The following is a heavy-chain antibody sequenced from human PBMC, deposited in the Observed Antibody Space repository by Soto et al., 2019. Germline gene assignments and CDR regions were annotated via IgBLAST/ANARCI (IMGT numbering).Heavy chain of an antibody. CDR2: ISYSGST. CDR1: GGSISSYY. D-gene: IGHD4-17*01. V-gene: IGHV4-59*01. J-gene: IGHJ4*02. Sequence: SETLSLTCTVSGGSISSYYWIWIRQPPGEGLEWIGYISYSGSTNYNPSLKSRPTISVDTSKNQFSLKLRSVTAADTAVYYCARASPYGDYALDYWGQGTLVTVSS. CDR3: ARASPYGDYALDY.